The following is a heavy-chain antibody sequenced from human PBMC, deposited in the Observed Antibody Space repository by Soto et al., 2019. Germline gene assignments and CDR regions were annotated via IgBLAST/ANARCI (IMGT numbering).Heavy chain of an antibody. J-gene: IGHJ4*02. D-gene: IGHD3-16*02. CDR2: ISSSSSTI. V-gene: IGHV3-48*01. Sequence: GGSLRLSCAASGFTFSSYSMNWVRQAPGKGLEWVSCISSSSSTIYYADSVKGRFTISRDNAKNSLYLQMNSLRAEDTAVYYCARDQEVYDYIWGSYRPNYFDYWGQGTLVTVSS. CDR3: ARDQEVYDYIWGSYRPNYFDY. CDR1: GFTFSSYS.